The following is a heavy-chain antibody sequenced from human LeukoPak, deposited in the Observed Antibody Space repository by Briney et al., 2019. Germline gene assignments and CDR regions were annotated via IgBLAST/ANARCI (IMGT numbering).Heavy chain of an antibody. Sequence: SETLALTCTVSGGSVSSGSFYWSWIRQPPRKGLEWIGYIYYSGSTNCNPSLKSRVTISIDTSKNQLSLKLSSVTAADTAVYYCARDRYGDPFDYWGQGTLVTVSS. CDR3: ARDRYGDPFDY. CDR1: GGSVSSGSFY. J-gene: IGHJ4*02. D-gene: IGHD4-17*01. CDR2: IYYSGST. V-gene: IGHV4-61*01.